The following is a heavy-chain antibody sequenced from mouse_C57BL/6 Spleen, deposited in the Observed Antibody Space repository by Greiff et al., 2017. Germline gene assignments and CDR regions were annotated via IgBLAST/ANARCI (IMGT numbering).Heavy chain of an antibody. V-gene: IGHV1-52*01. J-gene: IGHJ1*03. Sequence: VQLQQSGAELVRPGSSVKLSCKASGYTFTSYWMHWVKQRPIQGLEWIGNIDPSDSETHYNQKFKDKATLTVDKSSSTAYMQLSSLTSEDSAVYYCARRGYGSSYWYFDVWGTGTTVTVSS. CDR2: IDPSDSET. D-gene: IGHD1-1*01. CDR1: GYTFTSYW. CDR3: ARRGYGSSYWYFDV.